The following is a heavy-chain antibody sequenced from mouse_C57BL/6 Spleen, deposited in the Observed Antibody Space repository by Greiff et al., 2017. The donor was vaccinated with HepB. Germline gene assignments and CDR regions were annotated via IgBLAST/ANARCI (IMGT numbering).Heavy chain of an antibody. CDR2: IRSKSSNYAT. CDR1: GFTFNTYA. J-gene: IGHJ1*03. D-gene: IGHD1-1*01. V-gene: IGHV10-3*01. CDR3: VRDNYGSSYPYWYFDV. Sequence: EVQRVESGGGLVQPKGSLKLSCAASGFTFNTYAMHWVRQAPGKGLEWVARIRSKSSNYATYYADSVKDRFTISRDDSQSMLYLQMNNLKTEDTAMYYCVRDNYGSSYPYWYFDVWGTGTTVTVSS.